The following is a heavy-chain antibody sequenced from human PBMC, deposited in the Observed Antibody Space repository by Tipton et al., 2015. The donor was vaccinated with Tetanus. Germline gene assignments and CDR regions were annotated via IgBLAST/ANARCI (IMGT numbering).Heavy chain of an antibody. V-gene: IGHV3-48*01. CDR1: GLTFSSYS. Sequence: GSLRLSCAASGLTFSSYSMNWVRQAPGKGLEWVSYISSSSSTIYYADSVKGRFTISRDNAKNSLYLQMNSLRAEDTAVYYCARGLYYYDSSGYFQGDYWGQGTLVTVSS. D-gene: IGHD3-22*01. CDR2: ISSSSSTI. J-gene: IGHJ4*02. CDR3: ARGLYYYDSSGYFQGDY.